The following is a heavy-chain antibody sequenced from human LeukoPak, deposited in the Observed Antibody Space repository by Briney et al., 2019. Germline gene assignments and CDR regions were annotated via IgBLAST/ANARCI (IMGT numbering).Heavy chain of an antibody. CDR3: APVLYSSSWPPAAWFDY. D-gene: IGHD6-13*01. CDR2: FDPEDGET. J-gene: IGHJ4*02. CDR1: GYTLTELS. V-gene: IGHV1-24*01. Sequence: GASVKVSCKVSGYTLTELSMHWVRQAPGKGLEWMGGFDPEDGETIYAQKFQGRVTMTEDTSTDTAYMELSSLRSEDTAVYYCAPVLYSSSWPPAAWFDYWGQGTLVTVSS.